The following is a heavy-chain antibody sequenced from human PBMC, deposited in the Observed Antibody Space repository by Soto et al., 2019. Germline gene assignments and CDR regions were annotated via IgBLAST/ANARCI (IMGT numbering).Heavy chain of an antibody. CDR2: IKSKTDGGTT. V-gene: IGHV3-15*01. CDR1: GFTFSNAW. CDR3: PTEGVVVTSTGMDV. D-gene: IGHD2-21*02. J-gene: IGHJ6*02. Sequence: PGGSLRLSCAASGFTFSNAWMSWVRQAPGKGLEWVGRIKSKTDGGTTDYAAPVKGRFTISRDDSKNKLYLQMNSLKTEDTAVYYCPTEGVVVTSTGMDVWGQGTRVTVSS.